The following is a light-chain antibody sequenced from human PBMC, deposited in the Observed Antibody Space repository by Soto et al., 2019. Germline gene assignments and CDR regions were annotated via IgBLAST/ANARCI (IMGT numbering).Light chain of an antibody. J-gene: IGKJ1*01. CDR1: QTIRSNY. Sequence: ETVLTQSPATLSLSPGERATLSCRASQTIRSNYLAWYRQTPGQAPRLLIYGASNRATGIADRFSGSGSGTDFSLIISRLEPEDFALYYCQQYGSSPWTFVQGTKLEIK. CDR3: QQYGSSPWT. V-gene: IGKV3-20*01. CDR2: GAS.